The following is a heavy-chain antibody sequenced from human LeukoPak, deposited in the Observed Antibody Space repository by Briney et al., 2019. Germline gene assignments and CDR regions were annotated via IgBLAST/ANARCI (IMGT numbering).Heavy chain of an antibody. CDR3: AKSDYSCPGGYYDSFAMVV. D-gene: IGHD3-10*01. J-gene: IGHJ6*02. CDR1: GFPFRSYG. CDR2: VSGSAAST. V-gene: IGHV3-23*01. Sequence: GGSLRLSCAASGFPFRSYGISWVRQAPGKGLEWVSAVSGSAASTYYADPVKGRFTISRDNSNNILILQMNSLRAEDTAIYYCAKSDYSCPGGYYDSFAMVVWGQGTTVTVCS.